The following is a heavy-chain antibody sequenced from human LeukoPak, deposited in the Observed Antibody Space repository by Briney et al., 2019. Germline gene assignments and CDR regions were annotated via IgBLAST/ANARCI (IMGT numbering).Heavy chain of an antibody. V-gene: IGHV4-39*07. Sequence: SETLSLTCTVSGGSISGSSYYWGWIRQPPGKGLEWIGSIYYSGSTYYNPSLKSRVTISVDTSKNQFSLKLSSVTAADTAVYYCARARYGWYRSLDYWGQGTLVTVSS. CDR3: ARARYGWYRSLDY. J-gene: IGHJ4*02. D-gene: IGHD6-19*01. CDR2: IYYSGST. CDR1: GGSISGSSYY.